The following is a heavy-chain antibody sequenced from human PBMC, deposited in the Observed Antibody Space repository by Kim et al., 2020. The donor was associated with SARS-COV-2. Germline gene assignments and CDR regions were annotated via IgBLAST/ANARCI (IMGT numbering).Heavy chain of an antibody. Sequence: NDYAVSVKSRITINPDTSKNQFSLQLNSVTPEDTAVYYCAGDYYYYGMDVWGQGTTVTVSS. CDR2: N. CDR3: AGDYYYYGMDV. J-gene: IGHJ6*02. V-gene: IGHV6-1*01.